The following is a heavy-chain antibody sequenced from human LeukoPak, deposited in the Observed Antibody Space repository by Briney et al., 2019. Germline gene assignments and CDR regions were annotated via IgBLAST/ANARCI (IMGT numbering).Heavy chain of an antibody. J-gene: IGHJ4*02. CDR2: LHADGVEQ. CDR1: GFSLSGYW. V-gene: IGHV3-7*01. D-gene: IGHD5-18*01. Sequence: GGSLRLSCAASGFSLSGYWMTWVRQAPGKGLEWVARLHADGVEQNYVDSVTGRFTMSRDNAKNSLDLQMNSLRVEDTAVYYCARGGYSFDYLGQGTLVAVSS. CDR3: ARGGYSFDY.